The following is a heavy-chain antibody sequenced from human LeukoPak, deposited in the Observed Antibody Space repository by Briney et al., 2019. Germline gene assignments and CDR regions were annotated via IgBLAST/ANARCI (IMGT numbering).Heavy chain of an antibody. CDR3: ARRPPRDDFWSGYYSDY. CDR2: IYYSGST. J-gene: IGHJ4*02. CDR1: GGSISSSSYY. D-gene: IGHD3-3*01. V-gene: IGHV4-39*01. Sequence: SGTLSLTCTVSGGSISSSSYYWGWIRQPPGKGLEWIGSIYYSGSTYYNPSLKSRVTISVDTSKNQLSLKLSSVTAADTAVYYCARRPPRDDFWSGYYSDYWGQGTLVTVSS.